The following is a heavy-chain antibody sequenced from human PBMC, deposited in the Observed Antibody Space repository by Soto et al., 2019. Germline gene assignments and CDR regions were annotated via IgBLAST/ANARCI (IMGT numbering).Heavy chain of an antibody. CDR3: ARDGAIFGVLKNWFDP. J-gene: IGHJ5*02. Sequence: QVQLGQSGAEVKKPGSSVKVSCKASGGTFSSYAISWVRQAPGQGLEWMGGIIPIFGTANYAQKFQGRVTITADESTSTAYMELSSLRSEDTAVYYCARDGAIFGVLKNWFDPWGQGTLVTVSS. D-gene: IGHD3-3*01. CDR1: GGTFSSYA. CDR2: IIPIFGTA. V-gene: IGHV1-69*01.